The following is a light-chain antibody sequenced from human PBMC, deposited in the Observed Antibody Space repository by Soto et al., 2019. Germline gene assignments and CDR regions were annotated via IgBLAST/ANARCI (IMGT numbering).Light chain of an antibody. V-gene: IGLV1-36*01. CDR3: AAWDDSLNGWV. CDR1: SSNIGSNT. J-gene: IGLJ3*02. Sequence: QSVLTLPPSASGTPGQRVTISCSGSSSNIGSNTVNWYQQLPGKAPKLLIYYDDLLPSGVSDRFSGSKSGTSASLAISGLQSEDEADYYCAAWDDSLNGWVFGGGTKVTVL. CDR2: YDD.